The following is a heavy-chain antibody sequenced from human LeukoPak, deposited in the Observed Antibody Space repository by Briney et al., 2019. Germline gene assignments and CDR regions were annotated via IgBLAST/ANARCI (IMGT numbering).Heavy chain of an antibody. V-gene: IGHV4-59*01. Sequence: SQTLSLSCTVSGGSMSTYYWSWIRQPPGKGLEWIGYIHYSGSTSYHPSLRSRVTISGAMSENQFSLKLSSVIAADTAVYYCARARVGATSDDALDIWGQGTMVTVSS. CDR1: GGSMSTYY. CDR3: ARARVGATSDDALDI. CDR2: IHYSGST. J-gene: IGHJ3*02. D-gene: IGHD1-26*01.